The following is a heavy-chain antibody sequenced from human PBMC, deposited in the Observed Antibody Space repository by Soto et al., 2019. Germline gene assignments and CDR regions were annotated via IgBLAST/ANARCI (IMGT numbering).Heavy chain of an antibody. CDR2: IYGSGRGI. CDR3: AKDAVYNDGLWLMDH. D-gene: IGHD2-21*01. V-gene: IGHV3-23*05. J-gene: IGHJ4*02. Sequence: GGSLRLSCTASGLPHRSFAMMWVRQAPGKGLECVSGIYGSGRGIEYADSVKGRFTISRDNSKNTVYLQMTDLRADDTAVYYCAKDAVYNDGLWLMDHWGQGTLVTVSS. CDR1: GLPHRSFA.